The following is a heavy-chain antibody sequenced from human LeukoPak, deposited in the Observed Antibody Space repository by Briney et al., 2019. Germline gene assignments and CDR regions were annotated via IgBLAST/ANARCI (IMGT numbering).Heavy chain of an antibody. V-gene: IGHV3-9*01. CDR1: GFTFDDYV. J-gene: IGHJ3*02. Sequence: GGSLRLSCAASGFTFDDYVMHWVRQAPGKGLEWVSGINWNSGSIDYADSVKGRFTISRDNAKNSLYLQMNSLRVDDTAVYYCASGGGATRSGYAFDMWGQGTLVTVSS. CDR3: ASGGGATRSGYAFDM. D-gene: IGHD1-26*01. CDR2: INWNSGSI.